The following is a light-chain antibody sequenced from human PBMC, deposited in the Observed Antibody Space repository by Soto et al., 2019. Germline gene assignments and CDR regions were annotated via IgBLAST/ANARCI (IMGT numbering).Light chain of an antibody. J-gene: IGLJ1*01. CDR1: SSDVGSYNL. CDR3: CSYAGSSTFPYV. CDR2: EVS. V-gene: IGLV2-23*02. Sequence: SALTQPASVSGSPGQSITISCTGTSSDVGSYNLVSWYQHHPGKAPKLMIYEVSKRPSGVSNRFSGSKSGNTASLTISGLQAEDEADYYCCSYAGSSTFPYVFGTGTKLTVL.